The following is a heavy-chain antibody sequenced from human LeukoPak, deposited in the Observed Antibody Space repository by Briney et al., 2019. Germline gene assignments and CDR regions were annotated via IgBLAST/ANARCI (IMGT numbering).Heavy chain of an antibody. V-gene: IGHV3-30-3*01. CDR2: ISYDGSNK. D-gene: IGHD6-19*01. Sequence: GGSLRLSCAASGFTFSSYAVHWVRQAPGKGLEWVAVISYDGSNKYYADSVKGRFTISRDNSKNTLYLQMNSLRAEDTAVYYCAREPLYNNGWQRHFDSWGQGTLVTSPQ. CDR1: GFTFSSYA. J-gene: IGHJ4*02. CDR3: AREPLYNNGWQRHFDS.